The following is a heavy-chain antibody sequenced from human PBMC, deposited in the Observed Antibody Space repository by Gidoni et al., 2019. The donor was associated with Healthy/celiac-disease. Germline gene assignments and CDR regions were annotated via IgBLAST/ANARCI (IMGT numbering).Heavy chain of an antibody. CDR2: IIPILGIA. V-gene: IGHV1-69*04. Sequence: GSTFSSYAISWVRQAPGQGLEWMGRIIPILGIANYAQKFQGRVTITADKSTSTAYMELSSLRSEDTAVYYGARADCGGDCWVWYFDLWGRGTLVTVSS. CDR3: ARADCGGDCWVWYFDL. D-gene: IGHD2-21*02. CDR1: GSTFSSYA. J-gene: IGHJ2*01.